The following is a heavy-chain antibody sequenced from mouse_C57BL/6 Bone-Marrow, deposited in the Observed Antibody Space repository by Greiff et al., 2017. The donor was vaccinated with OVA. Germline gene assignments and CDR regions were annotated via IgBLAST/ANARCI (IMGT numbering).Heavy chain of an antibody. V-gene: IGHV1-55*01. CDR3: ARLYDGYRYPFAY. CDR2: IYPGSGST. D-gene: IGHD2-3*01. J-gene: IGHJ3*01. Sequence: VQLQQSGAELVKPGASVKMSCKASGYTFTSYWITWVKQRPGQGLEWIGDIYPGSGSTNYNEKFKSKATLTVDTSTSTAYMQLSSLTSEDSAVYYCARLYDGYRYPFAYWGQGTLVTVSA. CDR1: GYTFTSYW.